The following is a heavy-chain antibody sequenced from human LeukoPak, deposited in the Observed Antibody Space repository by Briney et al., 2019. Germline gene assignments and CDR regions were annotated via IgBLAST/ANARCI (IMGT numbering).Heavy chain of an antibody. J-gene: IGHJ4*02. D-gene: IGHD4-11*01. CDR1: GGTFSSYA. V-gene: IGHV1-69*05. Sequence: SSVKVSCKASGGTFSSYAISWVRQAPGQGLEWMGGIIPIFGTANYAQKFQGRVTITTDESTSTAYMELSSLRSEDTAVYYCARSDYSNYPFGYWGQGTLVTVSS. CDR3: ARSDYSNYPFGY. CDR2: IIPIFGTA.